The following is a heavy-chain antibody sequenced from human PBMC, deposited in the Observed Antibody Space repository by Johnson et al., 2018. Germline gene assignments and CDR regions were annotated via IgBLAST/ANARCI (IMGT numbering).Heavy chain of an antibody. D-gene: IGHD5-24*01. J-gene: IGHJ4*02. CDR3: ARGERSREGYILDY. Sequence: VQLVESGGGLIQPGGSLRLSCAASGFSVSSNYMSWVRQAPGKGLEWVSVLYSGGATYYADSVKGRFTNSRDNSKDTLFLQLNTLRVEDTAVYYCARGERSREGYILDYWGQGTLVTVSS. CDR1: GFSVSSNY. CDR2: LYSGGAT. V-gene: IGHV3-53*01.